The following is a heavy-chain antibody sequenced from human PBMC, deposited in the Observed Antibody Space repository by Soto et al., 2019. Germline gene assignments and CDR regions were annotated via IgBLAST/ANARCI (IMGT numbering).Heavy chain of an antibody. CDR3: ARAASTMVRGVTKYYFDY. Sequence: SETLSLTCAVSGGSISSSNWWSWVRQPPGKGLEWIGEIYHSGSTNYNPSLKSRVTISVDKSKNQFSLKLSSVTAADTAVCYCARAASTMVRGVTKYYFDYWGQGTLVT. V-gene: IGHV4-4*02. CDR1: GGSISSSNW. CDR2: IYHSGST. D-gene: IGHD3-10*01. J-gene: IGHJ4*02.